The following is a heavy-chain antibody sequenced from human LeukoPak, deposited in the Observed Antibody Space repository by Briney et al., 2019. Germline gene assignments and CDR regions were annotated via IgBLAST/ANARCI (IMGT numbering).Heavy chain of an antibody. CDR2: ISGSGDNT. CDR3: AKWKYSNSGIDDY. Sequence: GGSLRLSCAASGFTFSSYAMSWVRQVPGKGLEWVSVISGSGDNTYYADSVKGRFTISRDNSKNMLYLQMSSLRAEDTAVYYCAKWKYSNSGIDDYWGQGTLVTVSS. CDR1: GFTFSSYA. J-gene: IGHJ4*02. D-gene: IGHD6-6*01. V-gene: IGHV3-23*01.